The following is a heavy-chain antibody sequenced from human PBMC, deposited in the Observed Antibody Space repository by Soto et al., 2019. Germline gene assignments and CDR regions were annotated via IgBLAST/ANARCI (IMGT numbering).Heavy chain of an antibody. V-gene: IGHV4-30-2*01. J-gene: IGHJ4*02. CDR2: IYHSGST. CDR1: GGSISSGGYS. CDR3: ARAYDLGSPYFDL. D-gene: IGHD5-12*01. Sequence: PSETLSLTCAVSGGSISSGGYSWSWIRQPPGKGLEWIGYIYHSGSTYYNPSLKSRVTISVDRSKNQFSLKLNSVTAADTAVYFGARAYDLGSPYFDLWGQGILVTVSS.